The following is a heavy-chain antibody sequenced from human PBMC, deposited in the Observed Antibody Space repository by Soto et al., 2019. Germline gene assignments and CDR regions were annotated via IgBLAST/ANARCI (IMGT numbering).Heavy chain of an antibody. D-gene: IGHD6-13*01. Sequence: GGSLRLSCAASGFTFSDYYMSWIRQAPGKGLEWVSYISSRSSTIFYADSVKGRFTISRDNVKNSLYLQMNSLRAEDTAVYYCARRHIAAADNLIDYWGQGTLVTVSS. CDR3: ARRHIAAADNLIDY. J-gene: IGHJ4*02. V-gene: IGHV3-11*01. CDR2: ISSRSSTI. CDR1: GFTFSDYY.